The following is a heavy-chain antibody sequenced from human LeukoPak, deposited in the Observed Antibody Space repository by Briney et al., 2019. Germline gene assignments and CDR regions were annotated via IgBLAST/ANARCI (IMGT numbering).Heavy chain of an antibody. D-gene: IGHD2-21*02. CDR3: ARETWLQGDFVPY. CDR2: IYYTGST. J-gene: IGHJ4*02. V-gene: IGHV4-31*03. CDR1: GGSVNSGGYY. Sequence: SETLSLTCTVSGGSVNSGGYYWSWIHQPPGKGLEWIGYIYYTGSTNYNPSLRSRVTISVDTSKNQFSLKLSSVTAADTAVYYCARETWLQGDFVPYWGQGILVTVSS.